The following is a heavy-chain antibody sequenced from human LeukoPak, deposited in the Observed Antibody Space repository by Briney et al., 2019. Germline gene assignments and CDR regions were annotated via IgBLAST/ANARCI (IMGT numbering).Heavy chain of an antibody. V-gene: IGHV3-72*01. CDR1: GFTFSDHY. CDR2: SRNKANSYST. Sequence: GGSLRLSCVASGFTFSDHYMDWVRQAPGKGLEWVGRSRNKANSYSTEYAASVKGRFTVSRDASKNSLYLQMNGLRTEDTAVYYCARVSVVVQGANDYWGQGTLVTVSS. D-gene: IGHD2-2*01. J-gene: IGHJ4*02. CDR3: ARVSVVVQGANDY.